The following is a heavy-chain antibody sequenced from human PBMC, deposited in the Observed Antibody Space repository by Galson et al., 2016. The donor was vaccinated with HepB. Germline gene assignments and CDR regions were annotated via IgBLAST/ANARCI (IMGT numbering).Heavy chain of an antibody. V-gene: IGHV4-30-4*01. D-gene: IGHD3-10*01. CDR3: ARDRGTWDGSGELIDI. CDR2: VYYSGST. Sequence: WVRQPPGKGLEWIGYVYYSGSTYYNPSLESRVTISVDTSKNQFSLQLNSVTPEDTAVYYCARDRGTWDGSGELIDIWGQGTMVTVSS. J-gene: IGHJ3*02.